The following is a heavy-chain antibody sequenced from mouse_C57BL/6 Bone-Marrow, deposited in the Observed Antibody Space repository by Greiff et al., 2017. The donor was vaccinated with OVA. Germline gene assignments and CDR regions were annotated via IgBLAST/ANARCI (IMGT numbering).Heavy chain of an antibody. Sequence: EVKLVESGGGLVQPGGSLSLSCAASGFTFTAYYMSWVSQPPGKALEWLGFIRNKANGYTTEYSASVKGRFTISRAHSQSIFYLQMTALRAEDSDTYYCARYPPLGGNYEGWFDYGGQGTTLTVSA. D-gene: IGHD2-1*01. CDR1: GFTFTAYY. V-gene: IGHV7-3*01. J-gene: IGHJ2*01. CDR2: IRNKANGYTT. CDR3: ARYPPLGGNYEGWFDY.